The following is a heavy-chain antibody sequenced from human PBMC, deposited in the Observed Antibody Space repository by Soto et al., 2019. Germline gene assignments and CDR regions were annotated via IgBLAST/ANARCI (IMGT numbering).Heavy chain of an antibody. CDR1: GGSITNYY. J-gene: IGHJ5*02. V-gene: IGHV4-4*07. CDR3: ARDDYKDGGNNWFDP. Sequence: QVQLQQSGPGLVKALETLSLTCTVSGGSITNYYWSWIRQPAGKGLEWIGRMYTKERTNYNLSFKSRVTMSVDTSKNQFSLKLNAVTAADTAVYYCARDDYKDGGNNWFDPWGQGTLVTVSS. CDR2: MYTKERT. D-gene: IGHD3-16*01.